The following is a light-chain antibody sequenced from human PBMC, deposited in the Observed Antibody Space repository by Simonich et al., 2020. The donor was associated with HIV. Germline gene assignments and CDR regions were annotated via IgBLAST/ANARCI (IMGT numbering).Light chain of an antibody. CDR1: QSITNY. J-gene: IGKJ4*01. Sequence: DIQMTQSPSTLSASEGDRVTITCRASQSITNYLNCFQQKPGKAPRLLVYAASSLQVGVPSRFSGSGSGTDFTLSISSLQPEDFATYYCQQSYNTLLTFGGGTKVEIK. CDR2: AAS. CDR3: QQSYNTLLT. V-gene: IGKV1-39*01.